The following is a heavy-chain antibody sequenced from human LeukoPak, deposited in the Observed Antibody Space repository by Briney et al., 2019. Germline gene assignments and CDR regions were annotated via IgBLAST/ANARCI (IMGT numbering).Heavy chain of an antibody. D-gene: IGHD5-24*01. CDR3: ARDGYNIDAFDI. V-gene: IGHV1-2*02. J-gene: IGHJ3*02. Sequence: ASVKVSCKASGYTFTGYYMHWVRQAPGQGLEWMGWINPNSGGTNYAQKFQGRVTMTRDTSISTAYMELSSLRSEDTAVYYCARDGYNIDAFDIWGQGTMVTVSS. CDR2: INPNSGGT. CDR1: GYTFTGYY.